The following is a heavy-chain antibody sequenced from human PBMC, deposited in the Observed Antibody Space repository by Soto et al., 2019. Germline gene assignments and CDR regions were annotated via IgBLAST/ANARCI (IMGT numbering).Heavy chain of an antibody. J-gene: IGHJ4*02. V-gene: IGHV1-69*12. CDR3: ASGLSGGPTGSGSSSFN. D-gene: IGHD3-10*01. CDR1: GGTFSSYA. CDR2: IIPIYGTA. Sequence: QVQLVQSGAEVKKPGSSVKVSCKASGGTFSSYAISWVRQAPGQGLEWMGGIIPIYGTANYAQKFQGRVTITADESTSTAYMELSSLRSEDTAVYYCASGLSGGPTGSGSSSFNWGQGTLVTVSS.